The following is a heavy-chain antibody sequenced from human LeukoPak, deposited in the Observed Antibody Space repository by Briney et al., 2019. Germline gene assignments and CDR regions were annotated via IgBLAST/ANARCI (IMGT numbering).Heavy chain of an antibody. D-gene: IGHD3-10*01. CDR2: INHSGST. CDR1: GGSFSGYY. CDR3: ARSLWFGELYAFDI. Sequence: SETLSLTCAVYGGSFSGYYWSWIRQPPGKGLEWIGEINHSGSTNYNPSLKSRVTISVDTSKNQFSLKLSSVTAADTAVYYCARSLWFGELYAFDIWGQGTMVTVSS. J-gene: IGHJ3*02. V-gene: IGHV4-34*01.